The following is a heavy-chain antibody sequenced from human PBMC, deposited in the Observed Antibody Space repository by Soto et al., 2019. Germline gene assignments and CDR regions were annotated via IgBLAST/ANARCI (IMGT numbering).Heavy chain of an antibody. CDR1: GGSINSYY. CDR3: ARSGYSYVNHYFDY. Sequence: SETLSLTCTVSGGSINSYYWSWIRKSPGKGLEWIGYTYDNGSTNYNPSLKSRVSISVDTSKNQFSLKLSSVTAADTAVYYCARSGYSYVNHYFDYWGHGTMVTVYS. CDR2: TYDNGST. J-gene: IGHJ4*01. V-gene: IGHV4-59*01. D-gene: IGHD5-18*01.